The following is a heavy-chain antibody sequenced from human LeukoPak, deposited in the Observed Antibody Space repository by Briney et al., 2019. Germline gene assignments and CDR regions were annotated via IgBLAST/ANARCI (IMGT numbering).Heavy chain of an antibody. D-gene: IGHD3-10*02. Sequence: GGSLRLSCAASGFTVSSNYMSWVRQAPGKGLEYVSVLYHDGGTYSADSVKGRFTISRDNSKNTLYLQMNSLRAEDTAVYYCARDRMFGDRSGAFDIWGQGTMVTVSS. CDR3: ARDRMFGDRSGAFDI. J-gene: IGHJ3*02. CDR2: LYHDGGT. CDR1: GFTVSSNY. V-gene: IGHV3-53*05.